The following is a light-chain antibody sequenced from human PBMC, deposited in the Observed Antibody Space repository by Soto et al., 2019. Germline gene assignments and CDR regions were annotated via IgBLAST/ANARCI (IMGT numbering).Light chain of an antibody. V-gene: IGLV2-11*01. Sequence: QSALTQPRSVSGFPGQSVTVSCTGTSSDVGDYNYVSWYQQHPGKAPKLMIYDVSQRPSGVPDRFSGSKSGNTASLTISGLQAEDEADYYCCSYAGRYSLDVFGTGTKLTVL. CDR3: CSYAGRYSLDV. CDR1: SSDVGDYNY. CDR2: DVS. J-gene: IGLJ1*01.